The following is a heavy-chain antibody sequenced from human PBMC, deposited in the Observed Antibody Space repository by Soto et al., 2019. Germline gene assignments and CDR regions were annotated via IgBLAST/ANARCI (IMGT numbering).Heavy chain of an antibody. CDR1: GGSISSIRYY. CDR3: ARPRSSDTWFDP. Sequence: SETLSLTCTVSGGSISSIRYYWGWNRQPPGKGLEWIGSIYYSGSTYYNLSLKSQVTISVDTSKNQFSLKLSSVTAADTAVYFCARPRSSDTWFDPWGQGTLVTVSS. V-gene: IGHV4-39*01. CDR2: IYYSGST. J-gene: IGHJ5*02.